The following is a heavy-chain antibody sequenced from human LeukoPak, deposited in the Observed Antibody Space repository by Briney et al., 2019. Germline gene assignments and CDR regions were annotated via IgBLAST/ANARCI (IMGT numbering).Heavy chain of an antibody. CDR2: INPNSGVT. J-gene: IGHJ3*02. D-gene: IGHD6-19*01. Sequence: ASVKVSCKASGYTITGYFMHWMRQAPGQGLEWMGWINPNSGVTNYAQMFQGRVTLTRDTYISTAYMDLSRLRSDDTALYYCTRGAIAVAVDAFDIWGQGTMVTVSS. CDR3: TRGAIAVAVDAFDI. CDR1: GYTITGYF. V-gene: IGHV1-2*02.